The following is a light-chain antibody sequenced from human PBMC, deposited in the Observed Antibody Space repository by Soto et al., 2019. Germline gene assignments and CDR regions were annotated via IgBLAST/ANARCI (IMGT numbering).Light chain of an antibody. CDR2: GAS. V-gene: IGKV3-20*01. J-gene: IGKJ5*01. Sequence: EIVLTQSPGTLSLSPGERATLSCRATQTVSSNYLAWYQQKPGQAPRLLIYGASSRATGIPDKFSGSGSGTDVALTISRLEPEDFAVYYCQQYGNSLSITFGQGTRLEIK. CDR1: QTVSSNY. CDR3: QQYGNSLSIT.